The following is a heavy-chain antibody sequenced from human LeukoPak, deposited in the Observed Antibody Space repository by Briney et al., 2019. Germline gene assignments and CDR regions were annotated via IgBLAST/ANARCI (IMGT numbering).Heavy chain of an antibody. Sequence: ASVKVSCKASGGTFSSYAISWVRQAPGQGLEWMGRIIPIVGTANYAQKFQGRVTITTDESTSTAYMELSSLRSEDTAVYYCARGTYPLRWLQLNYWGQGTLVTVSS. CDR1: GGTFSSYA. D-gene: IGHD5-24*01. V-gene: IGHV1-69*05. J-gene: IGHJ4*02. CDR3: ARGTYPLRWLQLNY. CDR2: IIPIVGTA.